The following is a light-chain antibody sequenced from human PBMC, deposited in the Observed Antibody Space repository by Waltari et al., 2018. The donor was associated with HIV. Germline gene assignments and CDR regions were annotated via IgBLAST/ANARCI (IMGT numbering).Light chain of an antibody. J-gene: IGKJ2*01. Sequence: EIVMTQSPGTLSLSPGERATLSCRASQRVNTNLAWYQQKVGQAPMLIIYDASTGASGVPPRFSGSGSGTDFTLTISGLQSEDFAVYYCQQYHNWPYTFGQGTTLEIK. CDR1: QRVNTN. V-gene: IGKV3-15*01. CDR3: QQYHNWPYT. CDR2: DAS.